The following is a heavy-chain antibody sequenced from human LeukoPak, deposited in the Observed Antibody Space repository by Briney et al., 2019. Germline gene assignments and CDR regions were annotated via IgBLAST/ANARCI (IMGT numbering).Heavy chain of an antibody. Sequence: ASVKVSCKGSGYTFTSYAMNWVRQAPGQGLEWMGWINTNTGNPTYAQGFTGRFVFSLDTSVSTAYLQISSLKAEDTAVYYCARGYSYGYHTPLGYWGQGTLVTVSS. CDR3: ARGYSYGYHTPLGY. CDR1: GYTFTSYA. J-gene: IGHJ4*02. CDR2: INTNTGNP. D-gene: IGHD5-18*01. V-gene: IGHV7-4-1*02.